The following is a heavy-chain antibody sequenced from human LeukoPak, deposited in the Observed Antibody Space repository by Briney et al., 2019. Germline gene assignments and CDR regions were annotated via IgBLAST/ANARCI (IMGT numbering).Heavy chain of an antibody. CDR3: ARVTVGAPIDY. Sequence: SQTLSLTCTVSGGSISSGGYYWSWIRQPPGKGLEWIGYIYHSGSTYYNPSLKSRVTISVDRSKNQFSLKLSSVTAADTAVYYCARVTVGAPIDYWGQGTLVTVSS. J-gene: IGHJ4*02. CDR2: IYHSGST. CDR1: GGSISSGGYY. D-gene: IGHD1-26*01. V-gene: IGHV4-30-2*01.